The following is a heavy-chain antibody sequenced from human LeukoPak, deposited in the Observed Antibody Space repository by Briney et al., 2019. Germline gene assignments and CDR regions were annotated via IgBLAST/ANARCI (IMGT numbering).Heavy chain of an antibody. J-gene: IGHJ6*02. V-gene: IGHV1-46*01. CDR3: ARDPAARTDYYYYGMDV. Sequence: GASVKVSCKASGYTFTSYYMHWVRQAPGQGLEWMGIINPSGGSTSYAQKFQGRVTMTRGTSTSTVYMELSSLRSEDTAVYYCARDPAARTDYYYYGMDVWGQGTTVTVSS. D-gene: IGHD6-6*01. CDR1: GYTFTSYY. CDR2: INPSGGST.